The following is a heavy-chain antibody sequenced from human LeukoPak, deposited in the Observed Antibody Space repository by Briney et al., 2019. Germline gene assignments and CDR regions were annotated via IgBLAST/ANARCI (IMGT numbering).Heavy chain of an antibody. CDR3: ARGAMVRGVMGLGYYMDV. CDR2: INHSGST. Sequence: PSETLSLTCAVYGGSFSGYYWSWIRQPPRKGLEWIGEINHSGSTNYNPSLKSRVTISVDTSKNQFSLKLSSVTAADTAVYYCARGAMVRGVMGLGYYMDVWGKGTTVTVSS. V-gene: IGHV4-34*01. D-gene: IGHD3-10*01. J-gene: IGHJ6*03. CDR1: GGSFSGYY.